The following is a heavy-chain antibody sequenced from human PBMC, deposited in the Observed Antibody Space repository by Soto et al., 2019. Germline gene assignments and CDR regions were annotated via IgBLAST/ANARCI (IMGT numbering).Heavy chain of an antibody. CDR1: GGFVSSGSYY. CDR2: MSHSGGT. CDR3: ARVERGTATTVVDAFDI. Sequence: QVQLQQWGAGLLKPSETLSLTCAVYGGFVSSGSYYWSWIRQPPGKGLEWIGEMSHSGGTPFNPSLKSGVTISVDTSKNQFALKMGAVTAADTALYYCARVERGTATTVVDAFDIWGPGTMVTVSS. D-gene: IGHD1-1*01. J-gene: IGHJ3*02. V-gene: IGHV4-34*01.